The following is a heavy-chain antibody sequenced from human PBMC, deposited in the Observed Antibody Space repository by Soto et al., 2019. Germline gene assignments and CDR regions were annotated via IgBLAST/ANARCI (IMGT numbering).Heavy chain of an antibody. Sequence: EVRLLESGGGLVQPGGSLRLSCAASGFTFSSYAMSWVRQAPGKGLEWVSTVRGSGVSTYYVDSVKGRFTVSRDNSKDTLYLQMTSLRAEDTAVFYCAKGKIEYTTSPFDYWGQGILVTVSS. D-gene: IGHD2-2*02. CDR2: VRGSGVST. CDR1: GFTFSSYA. CDR3: AKGKIEYTTSPFDY. V-gene: IGHV3-23*01. J-gene: IGHJ4*02.